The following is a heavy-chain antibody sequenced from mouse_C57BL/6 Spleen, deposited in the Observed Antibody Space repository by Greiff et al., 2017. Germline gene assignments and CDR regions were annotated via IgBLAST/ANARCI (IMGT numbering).Heavy chain of an antibody. V-gene: IGHV1-22*01. Sequence: VQLQQSGPELVKPGASVKMSCQASGYTFTDYNMHWVKQSHGKSLEWIGYINPNNGGTSYNQKFKGKATLTVNKSSSTAYMELRSLTSEDSAVYYCARNYDYDGYAMDYWGQGTSVTVSS. CDR3: ARNYDYDGYAMDY. J-gene: IGHJ4*01. CDR2: INPNNGGT. D-gene: IGHD2-4*01. CDR1: GYTFTDYN.